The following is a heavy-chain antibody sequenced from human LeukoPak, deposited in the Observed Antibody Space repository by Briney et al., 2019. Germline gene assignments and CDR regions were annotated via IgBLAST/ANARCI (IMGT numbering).Heavy chain of an antibody. J-gene: IGHJ5*02. CDR3: ARLDEDYDFWSGYYWVNWFDP. V-gene: IGHV1-46*01. D-gene: IGHD3-3*01. Sequence: ASVKVSCKASGYTFTSYYMHWVRQAPGQGLEWMGIINPSGGSTSYAQKFQGRVTMTRDTSTSTVYMELSSLRSEDTAVYYCARLDEDYDFWSGYYWVNWFDPWGQGTLVTVSS. CDR1: GYTFTSYY. CDR2: INPSGGST.